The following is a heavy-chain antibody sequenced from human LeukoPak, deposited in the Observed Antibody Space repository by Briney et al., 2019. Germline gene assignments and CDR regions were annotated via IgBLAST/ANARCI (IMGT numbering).Heavy chain of an antibody. V-gene: IGHV3-30*04. CDR3: ARVHGYNGYFDY. J-gene: IGHJ4*02. CDR1: GFTFSSYA. D-gene: IGHD5-18*01. Sequence: GGSLRLSCAASGFTFSSYAMHWVRQAPGKGLEWVAVISYDGSNKYYADSVKGRFTISRDNSKNTLYLQMNSLRAEDTAVYYCARVHGYNGYFDYWGQGTLVTVSS. CDR2: ISYDGSNK.